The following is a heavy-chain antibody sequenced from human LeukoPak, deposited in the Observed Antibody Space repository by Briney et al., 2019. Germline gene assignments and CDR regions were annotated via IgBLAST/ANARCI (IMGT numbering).Heavy chain of an antibody. CDR2: ASYSGST. D-gene: IGHD4-23*01. CDR3: ARLRSYGGNRGIDY. Sequence: PGGSLRLSCAASGFTFSSYSIHWVRQAPGKGLEWIGSASYSGSTYYNPSLESRVIISVDTSKNQFSLRLSPVTAADTAIYYCARLRSYGGNRGIDYWGQGTLVAVSS. J-gene: IGHJ4*02. CDR1: GFTFSSYSIH. V-gene: IGHV4-39*01.